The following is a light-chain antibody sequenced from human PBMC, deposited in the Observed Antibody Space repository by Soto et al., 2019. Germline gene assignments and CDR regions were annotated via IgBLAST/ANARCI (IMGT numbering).Light chain of an antibody. CDR1: ESISSNY. V-gene: IGKV3-20*01. CDR2: SAS. Sequence: EIVLTQSPGTLSLSPGERATLACRATESISSNYLAWYQQKPGQAPRLLIYSASSRATGIPDRFSGSGSGTNFTHTISRLELEEFVVYNCQQYGSSRTFGQGTKLELK. J-gene: IGKJ1*01. CDR3: QQYGSSRT.